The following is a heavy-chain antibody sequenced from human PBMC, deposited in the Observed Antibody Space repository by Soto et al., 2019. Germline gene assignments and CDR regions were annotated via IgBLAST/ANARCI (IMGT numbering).Heavy chain of an antibody. J-gene: IGHJ4*02. D-gene: IGHD4-4*01. CDR3: TRDRTYSPVDF. CDR2: IKRQSDGGTT. CDR1: GFSFSSAW. V-gene: IGHV3-15*01. Sequence: EVQLVQSGGGLVKPGGSLRLSCAASGFSFSSAWMSWARQAPGKGLEWVGHIKRQSDGGTTDYAAPVKGRFTISRDDSKNTLYLQMNSLKIEDTADYYCTRDRTYSPVDFWGRGTLVTVSS.